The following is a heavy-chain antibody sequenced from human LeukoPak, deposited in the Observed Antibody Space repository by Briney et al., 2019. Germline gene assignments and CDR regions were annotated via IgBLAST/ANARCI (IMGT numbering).Heavy chain of an antibody. V-gene: IGHV4-59*01. Sequence: PSETLSLTCTVSGGSISSYYWNWIRPPPRKGLEWIGYMYYSGSTNYNPSLKSRVTISVDTSKNQFSLKLTSVTAADTAVYYCARAGSGWSFDYWGQGTLVTVSS. D-gene: IGHD6-19*01. J-gene: IGHJ4*02. CDR3: ARAGSGWSFDY. CDR2: MYYSGST. CDR1: GGSISSYY.